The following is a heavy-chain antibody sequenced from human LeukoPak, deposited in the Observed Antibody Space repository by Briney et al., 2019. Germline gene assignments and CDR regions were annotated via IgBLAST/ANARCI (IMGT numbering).Heavy chain of an antibody. CDR1: GGSISIYY. D-gene: IGHD3-9*01. CDR3: ARVSSYDILTGYSYDAFDI. V-gene: IGHV4-59*01. Sequence: SETLSLTCTVSGGSISIYYWSWIRQPPGKGLEWIGNIYYSGSTNYKASLKSRVTISVDTSKNQFSLKLSSVTAADTAVYYCARVSSYDILTGYSYDAFDIWGQGTMVTVSS. J-gene: IGHJ3*02. CDR2: IYYSGST.